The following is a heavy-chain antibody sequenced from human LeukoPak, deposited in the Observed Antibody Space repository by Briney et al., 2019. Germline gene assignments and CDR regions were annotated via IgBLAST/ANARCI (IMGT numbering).Heavy chain of an antibody. V-gene: IGHV3-23*01. CDR3: AKDWHICSWYGRFDP. D-gene: IGHD6-13*01. Sequence: GGSLRLSCAAAGFTFSTYGMSWVRQAPGKGLEWVSGISGGGDRTSYAQSVKGRFPISRDNFKNMLYLQMNSLRAEDTAVYYCAKDWHICSWYGRFDPWGQGTLVTVSS. CDR2: ISGGGDRT. CDR1: GFTFSTYG. J-gene: IGHJ5*02.